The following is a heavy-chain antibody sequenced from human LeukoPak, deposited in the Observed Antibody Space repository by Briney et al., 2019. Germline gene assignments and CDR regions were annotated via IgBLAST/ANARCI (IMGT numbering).Heavy chain of an antibody. Sequence: GGSLRLSCAASGFTFSSYAMGWVRQAPGKGLEWVSAISGSGGSTYYADSVKGRFTISRDNSKNTLYLQMNSLRAEDTAVYYCAKAYVWGTYFDYWGQGTLVTVSS. D-gene: IGHD3-16*01. CDR2: ISGSGGST. CDR1: GFTFSSYA. J-gene: IGHJ4*02. CDR3: AKAYVWGTYFDY. V-gene: IGHV3-23*01.